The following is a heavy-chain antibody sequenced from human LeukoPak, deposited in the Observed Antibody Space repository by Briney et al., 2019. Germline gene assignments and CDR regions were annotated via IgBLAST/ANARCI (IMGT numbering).Heavy chain of an antibody. V-gene: IGHV1-18*01. Sequence: ASVKVSCKASGYTFTRYGISWVRQAPGQGLEWMGWISAYNGNTNYAQKFQGRVTMTEDTSTDTAYMELSSLRSEDTAVYYCATSPVMITFGGVIEYWGQGTLVTVSS. CDR3: ATSPVMITFGGVIEY. CDR2: ISAYNGNT. D-gene: IGHD3-16*02. CDR1: GYTFTRYG. J-gene: IGHJ4*02.